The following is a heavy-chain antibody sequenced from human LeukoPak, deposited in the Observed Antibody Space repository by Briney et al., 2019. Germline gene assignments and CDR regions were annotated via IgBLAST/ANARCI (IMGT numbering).Heavy chain of an antibody. CDR3: ARDDSSWYGHFDY. CDR1: GFTFSNAW. V-gene: IGHV3-33*08. D-gene: IGHD6-13*01. Sequence: GGSLRLSCAASGFTFSNAWMSWVRQAPGKGLEWVAVIWYDGSNKYYADSVKGRFTISRDNSKNTLYLQMNSLRAEDTAVYYCARDDSSWYGHFDYWGQGALVTVSS. CDR2: IWYDGSNK. J-gene: IGHJ4*02.